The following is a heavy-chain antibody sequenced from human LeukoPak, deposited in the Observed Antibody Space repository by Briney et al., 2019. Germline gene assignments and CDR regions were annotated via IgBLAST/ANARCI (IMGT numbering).Heavy chain of an antibody. CDR3: VEGDDYSDFDY. J-gene: IGHJ4*02. D-gene: IGHD4-11*01. V-gene: IGHV3-23*01. CDR1: GFTFNIYV. Sequence: GGSLRLSCVASGFTFNIYVMSWVRQAPGKGLEWVSGISGSGSTYYADSVKGRFTISRDNSKNTLYLQMNSLRAEDTAVYYCVEGDDYSDFDYWGQGTLVTVS. CDR2: ISGSGST.